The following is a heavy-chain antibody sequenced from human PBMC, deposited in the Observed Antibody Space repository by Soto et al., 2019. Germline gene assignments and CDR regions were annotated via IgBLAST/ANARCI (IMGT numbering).Heavy chain of an antibody. CDR3: AREEVTNYYFDY. J-gene: IGHJ4*02. Sequence: GGSLRLSCAASGFAFSNYAMHCVRQAPGKGLEWVAVISYDGSNKYYADSVKGRFTISRDNSKNKLYLQMNSLRAEDTAVYYCAREEVTNYYFDYWGQGPLVTVSS. D-gene: IGHD4-4*01. V-gene: IGHV3-30-3*01. CDR1: GFAFSNYA. CDR2: ISYDGSNK.